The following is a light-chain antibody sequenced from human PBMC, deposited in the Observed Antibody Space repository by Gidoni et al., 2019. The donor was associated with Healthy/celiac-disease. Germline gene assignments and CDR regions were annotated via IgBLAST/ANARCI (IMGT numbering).Light chain of an antibody. CDR3: QQYGSSPRA. J-gene: IGKJ4*01. V-gene: IGKV3-20*01. CDR2: GAS. Sequence: QSPGTLSLSPGERATLSCRASQSVSSSYLAWYQQKPGQAPRLLIYGASSRATGIPDRFSGSGSGTDFTLTISRLEPEDFAVYYCQQYGSSPRAFGGGTKVEIK. CDR1: QSVSSSY.